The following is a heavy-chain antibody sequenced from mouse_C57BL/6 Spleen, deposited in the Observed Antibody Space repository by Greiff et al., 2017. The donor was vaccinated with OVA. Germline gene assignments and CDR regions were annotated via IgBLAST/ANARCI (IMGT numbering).Heavy chain of an antibody. D-gene: IGHD2-4*01. V-gene: IGHV1-82*01. CDR2: IYPGDGDT. J-gene: IGHJ2*01. CDR1: GYAFSSSW. Sequence: QVQLQQSGPELVKPGASVKISCKASGYAFSSSWMNWVKQRPGKGLEWIGRIYPGDGDTNYNGKFKGKATLTADKSSSTAYMQLSSLTSEDSAVYFCARFYYDYDDGDYWGQGTTLTVSS. CDR3: ARFYYDYDDGDY.